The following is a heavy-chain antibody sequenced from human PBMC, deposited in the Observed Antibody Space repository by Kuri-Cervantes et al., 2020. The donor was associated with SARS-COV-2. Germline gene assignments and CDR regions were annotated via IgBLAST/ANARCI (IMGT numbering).Heavy chain of an antibody. CDR1: GGTFSSYA. J-gene: IGHJ3*02. Sequence: SVKVSCKASGGTFSSYAISWVRQAPGQGLEWMGGIIPIFGTANYAQKSQGRVTITTDESTSTAYMELSSLRSEDTAVYYCARDSHSGYYGNDAFDIWGQGTMVTVSS. D-gene: IGHD3-22*01. CDR3: ARDSHSGYYGNDAFDI. V-gene: IGHV1-69*05. CDR2: IIPIFGTA.